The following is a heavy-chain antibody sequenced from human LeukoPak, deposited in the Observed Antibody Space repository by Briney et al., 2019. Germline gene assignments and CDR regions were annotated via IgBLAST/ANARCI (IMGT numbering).Heavy chain of an antibody. Sequence: SETLSLTCTVSGGSISSYYWSWIRQPPGKGLEWIGYIFYSGSTNYNPSLKSRVTISVDKSKNQFSLKMNSVTAADTAMYYCARANFDTLNGWGHFDSWGQGTLVTVSS. CDR3: ARANFDTLNGWGHFDS. D-gene: IGHD3-9*01. J-gene: IGHJ4*02. V-gene: IGHV4-59*12. CDR1: GGSISSYY. CDR2: IFYSGST.